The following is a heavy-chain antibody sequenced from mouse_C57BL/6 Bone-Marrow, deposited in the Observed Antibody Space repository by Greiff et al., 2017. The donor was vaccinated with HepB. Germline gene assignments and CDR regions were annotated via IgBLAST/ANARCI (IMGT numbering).Heavy chain of an antibody. CDR2: IDPSDSYT. Sequence: QVQLKQPGAELVMPGASVKLSCKASGYTFTSYWMHWVKQRPGQGLEWIGEIDPSDSYTNYNQKFKGKSTLTVDKSSSTAYMQLSSLTSEDSAVYYCARSHYYGSSWFAYWGQGTLVTVSA. J-gene: IGHJ3*01. V-gene: IGHV1-69*01. CDR1: GYTFTSYW. D-gene: IGHD1-1*01. CDR3: ARSHYYGSSWFAY.